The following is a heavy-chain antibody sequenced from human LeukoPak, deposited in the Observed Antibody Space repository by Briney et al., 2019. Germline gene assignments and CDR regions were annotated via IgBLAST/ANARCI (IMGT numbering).Heavy chain of an antibody. V-gene: IGHV4-59*01. CDR3: AREGGLGSLDY. D-gene: IGHD3-10*01. CDR2: VSYSGST. Sequence: PETLSLTCTVSGGSISSYYWNWIRQPPGKGLEWIGYVSYSGSTNYNPSLKSRVTTSLDTSKNQSSRMLTSLTAADTTVYYCAREGGLGSLDYWGQGTLVTVSS. CDR1: GGSISSYY. J-gene: IGHJ4*02.